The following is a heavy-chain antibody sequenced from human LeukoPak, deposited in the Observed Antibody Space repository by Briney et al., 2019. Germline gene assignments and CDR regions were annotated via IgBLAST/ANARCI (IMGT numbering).Heavy chain of an antibody. J-gene: IGHJ4*02. D-gene: IGHD3-22*01. Sequence: SETLSLTCAVYGGSFSGYYWSWIRQPPGKGLEWIGEINHSGSTNYNPSLKSRVTISVDTSKNQFSLKLSSVTAADTAVYYCVGDDSSGYYLDYWGQGTLVTVSS. CDR3: VGDDSSGYYLDY. V-gene: IGHV4-34*01. CDR1: GGSFSGYY. CDR2: INHSGST.